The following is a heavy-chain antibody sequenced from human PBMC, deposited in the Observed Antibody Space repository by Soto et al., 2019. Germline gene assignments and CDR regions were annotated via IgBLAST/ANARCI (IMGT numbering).Heavy chain of an antibody. CDR3: ARAINYYDSSGNRYYFDY. D-gene: IGHD3-22*01. V-gene: IGHV4-59*01. CDR1: GGSISSYY. Sequence: PSETLSLTCTVSGGSISSYYWSWIRQPPGKGLEWIGYIYYSGSTNYNPSLKSRVTISVDTSKNQFSLKLSSVTAADTAVYYCARAINYYDSSGNRYYFDYWGQGTLVTVSS. J-gene: IGHJ4*02. CDR2: IYYSGST.